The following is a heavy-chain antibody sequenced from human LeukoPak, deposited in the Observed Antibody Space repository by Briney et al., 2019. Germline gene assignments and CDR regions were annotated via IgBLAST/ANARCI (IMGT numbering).Heavy chain of an antibody. D-gene: IGHD3-22*01. V-gene: IGHV3-7*03. CDR1: GFTFSSYW. J-gene: IGHJ5*02. CDR3: AKDITSYTYYYDSSPFWFDP. Sequence: GGSLRLSCAASGFTFSSYWMSWVRQAPGKGLEWVANIKQDGSEKYYVDSVKGRFTISRDNAKNSLYLQMNSLRAEDTALYYCAKDITSYTYYYDSSPFWFDPWGQGTLVTVSS. CDR2: IKQDGSEK.